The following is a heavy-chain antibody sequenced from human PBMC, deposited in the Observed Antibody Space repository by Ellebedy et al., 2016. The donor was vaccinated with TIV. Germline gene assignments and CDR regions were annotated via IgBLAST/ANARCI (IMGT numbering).Heavy chain of an antibody. CDR1: GFTFSSYA. Sequence: GGSLRLSCAASGFTFSSYAMYWVRQAPGKGLEWVSGLSGSGGNTFYADSVKGRFTISRDNSKNTLYLQMNSLRVEDTAVYYCAKDRGSRHPAAQGGYFDYWGQGTLVTVST. CDR3: AKDRGSRHPAAQGGYFDY. V-gene: IGHV3-23*01. J-gene: IGHJ4*02. D-gene: IGHD6-13*01. CDR2: LSGSGGNT.